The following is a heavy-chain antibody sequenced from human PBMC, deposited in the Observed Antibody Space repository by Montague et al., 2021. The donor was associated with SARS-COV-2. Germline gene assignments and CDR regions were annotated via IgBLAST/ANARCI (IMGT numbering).Heavy chain of an antibody. V-gene: IGHV4-34*01. D-gene: IGHD6-13*01. Sequence: SETLSLTCAVYGGSFRGDYWSWIRQPPGKGLEWIGEIIHGGGTTYNPPLRSRATISVDTSQNEFSLKLSSVTAADTAVYFCARGARSSWYTYGMDVWGQGTTVTVSS. CDR2: IIHGGGT. CDR1: GGSFRGDY. CDR3: ARGARSSWYTYGMDV. J-gene: IGHJ6*02.